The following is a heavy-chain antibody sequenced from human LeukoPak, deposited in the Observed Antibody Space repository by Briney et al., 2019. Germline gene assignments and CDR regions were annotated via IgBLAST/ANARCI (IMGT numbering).Heavy chain of an antibody. CDR3: AREGQWLPNNYFDY. CDR1: GFTFSSYS. J-gene: IGHJ4*02. V-gene: IGHV3-21*01. D-gene: IGHD6-19*01. Sequence: GGSLRLSCAASGFTFSSYSMTWVRQAPGKGLEWVSSISSSSSYIYYADSVKGRFTISRDNAKNSLYLQMNSLRAEDTAVYYCAREGQWLPNNYFDYWGQGTLVTVSS. CDR2: ISSSSSYI.